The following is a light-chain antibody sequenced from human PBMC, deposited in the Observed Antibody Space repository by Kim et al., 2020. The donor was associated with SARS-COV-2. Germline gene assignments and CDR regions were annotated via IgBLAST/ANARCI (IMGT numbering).Light chain of an antibody. CDR3: SSYTTRGILV. Sequence: QSALTQPASVSGSPGQSITISCTGTSSDVGAFNYVSWYQQHPGKAPKLMIYDVTNRPSGVSNRFSGSKSGNTASLTISGLQAEDEADYYCSSYTTRGILVFGGGTQLTVL. CDR1: SSDVGAFNY. CDR2: DVT. J-gene: IGLJ3*02. V-gene: IGLV2-14*03.